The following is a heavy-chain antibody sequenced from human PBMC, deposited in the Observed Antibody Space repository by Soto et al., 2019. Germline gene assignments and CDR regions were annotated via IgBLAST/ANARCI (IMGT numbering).Heavy chain of an antibody. CDR1: GGSISSYY. D-gene: IGHD6-6*01. CDR3: ARKYSSSSDPWFDP. CDR2: IYYSGST. J-gene: IGHJ5*02. V-gene: IGHV4-59*08. Sequence: PSETLSLTCTVSGGSISSYYWSWIRQPPGKGLEWIGYIYYSGSTNYNPSLKSRVTISVDTSKNQFSLKLSSVTAADTAVYYCARKYSSSSDPWFDPWGQGTLITVSS.